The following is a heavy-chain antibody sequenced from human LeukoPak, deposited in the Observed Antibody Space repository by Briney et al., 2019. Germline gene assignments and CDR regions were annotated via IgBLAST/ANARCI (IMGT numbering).Heavy chain of an antibody. D-gene: IGHD2-15*01. Sequence: SGTLSLTCSVSGGSISGSNWWSWVRQPPGKGLEWIGETYHRGSTNYNPSPKSRVTISVDKPKNQFSLKLSSVTAADTAVYYCARNAAHEYYFDYWGQGTLVTVSS. CDR3: ARNAAHEYYFDY. CDR2: TYHRGST. V-gene: IGHV4-4*02. J-gene: IGHJ4*02. CDR1: GGSISGSNW.